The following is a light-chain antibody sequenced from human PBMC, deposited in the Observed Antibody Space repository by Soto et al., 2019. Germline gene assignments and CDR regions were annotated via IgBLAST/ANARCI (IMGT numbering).Light chain of an antibody. Sequence: QSGLTQPHSASGTAGQVVTISCSGGDSNIGSNSVYWYQHLPRMAPKLLIYYNNQRPSGVPDRFSGSRSGTSASLAIVGLRSEDEAVYYCAAWDASLSACVFGIALKVTVL. V-gene: IGLV1-47*02. J-gene: IGLJ1*01. CDR2: YNN. CDR3: AAWDASLSACV. CDR1: DSNIGSNS.